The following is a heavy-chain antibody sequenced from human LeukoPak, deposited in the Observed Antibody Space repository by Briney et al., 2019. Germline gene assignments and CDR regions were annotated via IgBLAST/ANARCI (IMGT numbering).Heavy chain of an antibody. CDR3: ARQEDIAVAGGPFDY. V-gene: IGHV4-39*01. J-gene: IGHJ4*02. CDR2: IYYSGST. Sequence: SETLSLTCTVSGGSISISNFHWDWIRQPPGKGLEWIGSIYYSGSTYYNPSLKSRVTIAVDTSKNQFSLKLSSVTAADTAVYYCARQEDIAVAGGPFDYWGQGTLVTVSS. D-gene: IGHD6-19*01. CDR1: GGSISISNFH.